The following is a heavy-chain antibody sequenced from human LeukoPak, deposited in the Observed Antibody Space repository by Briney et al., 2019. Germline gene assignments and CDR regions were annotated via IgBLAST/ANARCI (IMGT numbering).Heavy chain of an antibody. CDR1: GDSISSSNW. V-gene: IGHV4-4*02. Sequence: KPSETLSLTCAVSGDSISSSNWWSWVRQPPGKGLEWIAEIYHNGNTNHNPSLKSRVTISVDKSKNQFSLKVSSVTAADTAVYYCARGRGNYYGMDVWGQGTTVTVSS. J-gene: IGHJ6*02. CDR3: ARGRGNYYGMDV. CDR2: IYHNGNT.